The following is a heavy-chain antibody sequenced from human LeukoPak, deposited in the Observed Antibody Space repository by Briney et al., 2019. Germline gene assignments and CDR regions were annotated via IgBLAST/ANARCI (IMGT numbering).Heavy chain of an antibody. J-gene: IGHJ4*02. CDR2: ISSSGSTI. D-gene: IGHD6-13*01. V-gene: IGHV3-11*04. CDR3: ARAAAAAGIYY. Sequence: GGSLRPSCAASGFTFSDYYMSWIRQAPGKGLKWVSYISSSGSTIYYADSVKGRFTISRDNAKNSPYLQMNSLRAEDTAVYYCARAAAAAGIYYWGQGTLVTISS. CDR1: GFTFSDYY.